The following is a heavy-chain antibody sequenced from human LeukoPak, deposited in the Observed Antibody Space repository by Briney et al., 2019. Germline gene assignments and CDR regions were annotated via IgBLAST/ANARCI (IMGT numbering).Heavy chain of an antibody. CDR1: GFTFSSYS. D-gene: IGHD3-10*01. V-gene: IGHV3-48*04. Sequence: GGSQRLSCAASGFTFSSYSMNWVRQAPGKGLEWVSYISSSSSTIYYADSVKGRFTISRDNAKNSLYLQMNSLRAEDTAVYYCASLWFGESPPFDYWGQGTLVTVSS. CDR2: ISSSSSTI. J-gene: IGHJ4*02. CDR3: ASLWFGESPPFDY.